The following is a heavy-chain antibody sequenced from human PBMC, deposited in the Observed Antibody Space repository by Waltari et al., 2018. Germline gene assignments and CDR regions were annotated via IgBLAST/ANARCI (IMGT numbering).Heavy chain of an antibody. V-gene: IGHV3-7*01. J-gene: IGHJ4*02. Sequence: EVQLVESGGGLVQPGGSLRLSCAASGFTFSSYWRSWVRQAPGRGWEWVANIKQGVSENYYVDYVKCRFTFSRDNAKNSLYLQMNSLRAEDTAVYYCARPYASGWYINFDYWGQGTLVTVSS. D-gene: IGHD6-19*01. CDR1: GFTFSSYW. CDR3: ARPYASGWYINFDY. CDR2: IKQGVSEN.